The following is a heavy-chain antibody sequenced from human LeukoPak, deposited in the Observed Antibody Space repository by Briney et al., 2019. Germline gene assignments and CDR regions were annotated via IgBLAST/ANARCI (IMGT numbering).Heavy chain of an antibody. Sequence: NPSETLSLTCTVSGGSISSSSYSWGWIRQPPGKGLEWTGSGYYSGSTYYNPSLKSRVTISVDTSKNQFSLKLSSVTAADTAVYYCARLYHSSPGDYWGQGTLVTVSS. CDR1: GGSISSSSYS. CDR2: GYYSGST. V-gene: IGHV4-39*01. D-gene: IGHD3-22*01. J-gene: IGHJ4*02. CDR3: ARLYHSSPGDY.